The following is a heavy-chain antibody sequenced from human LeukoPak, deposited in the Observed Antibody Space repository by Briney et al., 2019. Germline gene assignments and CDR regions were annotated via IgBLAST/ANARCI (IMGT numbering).Heavy chain of an antibody. D-gene: IGHD3-22*01. CDR3: ARRNFYDSSGYSLFGYYFDY. Sequence: PSETLSLTCTVSGGSISSSSYYWGWIRQPPGKGLEWIGSIYYSGSTYYNPSLKRRVTISVDTSKNQFSLKLSSVTAADTAVYYCARRNFYDSSGYSLFGYYFDYWGQGTLVTVSS. V-gene: IGHV4-39*01. CDR1: GGSISSSSYY. CDR2: IYYSGST. J-gene: IGHJ4*02.